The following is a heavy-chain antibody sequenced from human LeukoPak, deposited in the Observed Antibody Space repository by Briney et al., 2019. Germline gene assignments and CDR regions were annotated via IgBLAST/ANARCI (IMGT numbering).Heavy chain of an antibody. J-gene: IGHJ6*02. D-gene: IGHD6-13*01. CDR1: GFTFSSHW. CDR3: AKDFQGPNIAAAGRRLLYYYGMDV. Sequence: GGSLRLSCAASGFTFSSHWMHWVRQAPGKGLVWVSGISWNSGSIGYADSVKGRFTISRDNAKNSLYLQMNSLRAEDTALYYCAKDFQGPNIAAAGRRLLYYYGMDVWGQGTTVTVSS. CDR2: ISWNSGSI. V-gene: IGHV3-9*01.